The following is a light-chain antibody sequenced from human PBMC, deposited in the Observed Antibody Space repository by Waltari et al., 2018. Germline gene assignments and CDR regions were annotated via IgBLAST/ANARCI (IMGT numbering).Light chain of an antibody. J-gene: IGKJ4*01. Sequence: EIVMTQSPPSLSVTPGQTASISCKSTQSLLHSDGKTYLNWYLKKPGQPPQLLIHEVSKRFSGVSDRFSGGGSGTDFTLKISRVEADDVGLYYCMQTTLLPLTFGGGTKVEIK. CDR2: EVS. V-gene: IGKV2D-29*01. CDR3: MQTTLLPLT. CDR1: QSLLHSDGKTY.